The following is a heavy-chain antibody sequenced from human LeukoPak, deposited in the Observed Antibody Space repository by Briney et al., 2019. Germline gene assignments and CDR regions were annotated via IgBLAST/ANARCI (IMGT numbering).Heavy chain of an antibody. CDR2: IWYDGSNK. Sequence: GGSLRLSCAASGFTFSSYGMHWVRQAPGKGLEWVAVIWYDGSNKCYADSVKGRFTISRDNSKNTLYLQMNSLRAEDTAVYYCAKAGTTLYYFDYWGQGTLVTVSS. CDR1: GFTFSSYG. D-gene: IGHD1/OR15-1a*01. V-gene: IGHV3-33*06. J-gene: IGHJ4*02. CDR3: AKAGTTLYYFDY.